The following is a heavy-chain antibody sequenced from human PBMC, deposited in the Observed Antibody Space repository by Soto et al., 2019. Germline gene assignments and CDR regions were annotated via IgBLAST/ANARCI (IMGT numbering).Heavy chain of an antibody. CDR3: VXXGXRPPYYFXY. CDR2: IYYSGST. J-gene: IGHJ4*02. Sequence: SETLSLTCTVSGGSISSYYWSWIRQPPGKGLEWIGYIYYSGSTNYNPSLKSRVTISVDTSKNQFSLKLSSVTAADTAVYYCVXXGXRPPYYFXYRGXGXXLTV. V-gene: IGHV4-59*01. CDR1: GGSISSYY.